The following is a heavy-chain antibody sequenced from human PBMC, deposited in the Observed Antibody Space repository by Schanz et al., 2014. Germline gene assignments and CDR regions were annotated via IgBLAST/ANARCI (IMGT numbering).Heavy chain of an antibody. CDR1: GFTVNNYA. D-gene: IGHD3-10*01. CDR3: ARAQGVIRLYYGVDV. CDR2: INGNGGIT. V-gene: IGHV3-23*01. J-gene: IGHJ6*02. Sequence: EVQLLESGGRLVQPGGSLRLSCTVSGFTVNNYAVNWVRQAPGRGLEWVSAINGNGGITYYADPVKGRFTISRDNSMNTVYLQMNSLRSDDAAVYYCARAQGVIRLYYGVDVWGQGTTVTVSS.